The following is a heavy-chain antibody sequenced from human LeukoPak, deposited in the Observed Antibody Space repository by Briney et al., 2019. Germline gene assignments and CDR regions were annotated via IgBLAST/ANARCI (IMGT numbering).Heavy chain of an antibody. V-gene: IGHV3-7*03. CDR3: VLSSTARGGNDY. Sequence: GGSLKLSCAASGFTFSTYWMSWVRQAPGKGLEWVANIKQDGSEKYYVDSVKGRFTISRDNAKNSLYLQMNSLRAEDTAVYYCVLSSTARGGNDYWGQGTLVTVSS. CDR1: GFTFSTYW. J-gene: IGHJ4*02. CDR2: IKQDGSEK. D-gene: IGHD5-18*01.